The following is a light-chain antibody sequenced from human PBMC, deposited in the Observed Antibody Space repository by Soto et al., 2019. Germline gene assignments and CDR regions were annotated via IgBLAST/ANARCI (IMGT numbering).Light chain of an antibody. Sequence: DTQMTQSPSSLSASVGDRVTITCRVSQGISTYLAWYQQKPGKVPQLLIYKASTLKSGVPSRFSGSGSGTDFTLTISSLQPEDFATYYCQQYNSYQGTFGQGTKVDIK. CDR2: KAS. J-gene: IGKJ1*01. CDR1: QGISTY. CDR3: QQYNSYQGT. V-gene: IGKV1-16*01.